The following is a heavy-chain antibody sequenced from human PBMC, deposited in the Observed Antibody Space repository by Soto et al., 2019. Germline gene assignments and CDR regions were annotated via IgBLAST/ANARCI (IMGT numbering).Heavy chain of an antibody. J-gene: IGHJ5*02. V-gene: IGHV4-39*01. CDR1: GGSISSSSYY. CDR3: ARDIVVVPALVPVKSFDP. D-gene: IGHD2-2*01. CDR2: IYYSGST. Sequence: SETLSLTCTVSGGSISSSSYYWGWIRQPPGKGLEWIGSIYYSGSTYYNPSLKSRVTISVDTSKNQFSLKLSSVTAADTAVYYCARDIVVVPALVPVKSFDPWGQGTLVTVSS.